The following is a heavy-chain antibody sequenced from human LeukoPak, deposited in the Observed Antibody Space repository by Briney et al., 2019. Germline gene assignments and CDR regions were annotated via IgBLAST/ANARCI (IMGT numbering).Heavy chain of an antibody. V-gene: IGHV3-30-3*01. D-gene: IGHD3-10*01. CDR1: GFTFSSYA. Sequence: PGGSLRLSCAASGFTFSSYAMHWVRQAPGKGLEWVAVISYDGSNKYYADSVKGRFTISRDNSKNTLYLQMNSLRAEDTAVYYCARDRAPHITIYPGCCSWFDPWGQGTLVTVSS. CDR3: ARDRAPHITIYPGCCSWFDP. CDR2: ISYDGSNK. J-gene: IGHJ5*02.